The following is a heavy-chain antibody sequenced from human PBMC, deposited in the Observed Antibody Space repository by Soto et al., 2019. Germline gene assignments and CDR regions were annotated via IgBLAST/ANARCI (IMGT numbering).Heavy chain of an antibody. J-gene: IGHJ6*03. CDR3: AKLSLGQQLVRSYYYMDV. Sequence: PGGSLRLSCAASGFTFSSYAMSWVRQAPGKGLEWVSVIRDGGSNKYYADSVKGRFTISRDNSKNTLYLQMNSLRAEDTAVYYCAKLSLGQQLVRSYYYMDVWGKGTTVTVSS. CDR2: IRDGGSNK. D-gene: IGHD6-13*01. CDR1: GFTFSSYA. V-gene: IGHV3-30*18.